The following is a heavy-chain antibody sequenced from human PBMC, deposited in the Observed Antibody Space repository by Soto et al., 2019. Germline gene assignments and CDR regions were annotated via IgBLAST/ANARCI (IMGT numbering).Heavy chain of an antibody. CDR1: GYGFDSYV. CDR2: ISGYNGNT. V-gene: IGHV1-18*01. CDR3: GRDTYYYNGSGPAPCEY. Sequence: VDVSCADSGYGFDSYVLIGTPHCPDMLLDWVGWISGYNGNTNYAQKFQGTVILTTDTPTTTGYMEIKSLSSDDTAVYYCGRDTYYYNGSGPAPCEYWAQGTQVNSSS. J-gene: IGHJ4*02. D-gene: IGHD3-22*01.